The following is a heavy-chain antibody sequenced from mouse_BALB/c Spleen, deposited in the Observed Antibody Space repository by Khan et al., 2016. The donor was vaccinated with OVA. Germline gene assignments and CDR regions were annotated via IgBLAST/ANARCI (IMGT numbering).Heavy chain of an antibody. D-gene: IGHD1-1*01. Sequence: EVKLEESGPDLVKPSQSLSLTCTVTGYSITSDYAWNWIRQFPGNKLEWMGYISYSGNTKYNPSLKSRISITRDTSKNQFFLQLNSVTTGDTATYYCARIYGGDFDYWGQGTTLTVSS. CDR2: ISYSGNT. J-gene: IGHJ2*01. CDR1: GYSITSDYA. V-gene: IGHV3-2*02. CDR3: ARIYGGDFDY.